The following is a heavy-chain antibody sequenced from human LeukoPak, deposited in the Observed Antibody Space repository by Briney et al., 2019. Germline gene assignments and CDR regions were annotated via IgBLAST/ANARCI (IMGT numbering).Heavy chain of an antibody. CDR2: INSDGSST. CDR1: GFTFSSYW. V-gene: IGHV3-74*01. CDR3: AKGTKPVMTIPDY. Sequence: PGGSLRLSCAASGFTFSSYWMHWVRHAPGKGLVWVSRINSDGSSTSYADSVKGRFTISRDNAKNTLYLQMNSLRAEDTAVYYCAKGTKPVMTIPDYWGQGILVTVSS. D-gene: IGHD1/OR15-1a*01. J-gene: IGHJ4*02.